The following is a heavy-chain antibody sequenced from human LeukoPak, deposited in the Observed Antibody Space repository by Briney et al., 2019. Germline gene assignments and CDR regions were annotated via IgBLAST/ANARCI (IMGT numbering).Heavy chain of an antibody. D-gene: IGHD3-3*01. CDR2: IYYSGST. Sequence: NPSETLSLTCTVSGGSISSSSYYWGWIRQPPGKGLEWIGYIYYSGSTNYNPSLKSRVTISVDTSKNQFSLKLSSVTAADTAVYYCARDADYDFWSGYYTNWGQGTLVTVSS. J-gene: IGHJ4*02. CDR3: ARDADYDFWSGYYTN. CDR1: GGSISSSSYY. V-gene: IGHV4-61*01.